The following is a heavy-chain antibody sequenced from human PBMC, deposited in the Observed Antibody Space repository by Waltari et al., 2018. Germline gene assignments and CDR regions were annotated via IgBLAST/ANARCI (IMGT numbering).Heavy chain of an antibody. J-gene: IGHJ4*02. V-gene: IGHV1-69*10. D-gene: IGHD4-17*01. CDR2: IIPILGIA. Sequence: QVQLVQSGAEVKKPGSSVQVSCKASGGTFSSYAISWVRQAPGQGLEWMGGIIPILGIANYAQKFQGRVTITADKSTSTAYMELSSLRSEDTAVYYCARSPGLRDGDYVFDYWGQGTLVTVSS. CDR1: GGTFSSYA. CDR3: ARSPGLRDGDYVFDY.